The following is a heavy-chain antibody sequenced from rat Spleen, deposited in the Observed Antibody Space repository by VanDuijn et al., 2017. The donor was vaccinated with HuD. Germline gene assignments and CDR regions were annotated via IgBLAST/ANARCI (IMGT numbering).Heavy chain of an antibody. CDR2: ISYDGSRT. CDR3: ARRHYGYTDYFDY. J-gene: IGHJ2*01. Sequence: EVQLVESGGGLVQPGRSLKLSCAASGFTFSNYGMAWVRQAPTKGLEWVATISYDGSRTHYRDSVKGRFTISRDNAKSTLYLQMDSLRSEDTATYYCARRHYGYTDYFDYWGQGVMVTVSS. D-gene: IGHD1-9*01. V-gene: IGHV5-29*01. CDR1: GFTFSNYG.